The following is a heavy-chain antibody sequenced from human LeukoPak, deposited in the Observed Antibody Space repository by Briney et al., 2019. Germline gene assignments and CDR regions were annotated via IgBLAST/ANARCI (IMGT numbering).Heavy chain of an antibody. V-gene: IGHV3-23*01. CDR2: ISGGGSST. CDR1: GFRFSNYA. D-gene: IGHD3-22*01. J-gene: IGHJ5*02. Sequence: GGSLRLSCTASGFRFSNYAMNWVRQAPGKGLEWVSVISGGGSSTNYADSVKGRFTISRENSKNTLYLQMNSLRAEDTAVYYCAHTDSYYSDSGMVSWGQGALVTVSS. CDR3: AHTDSYYSDSGMVS.